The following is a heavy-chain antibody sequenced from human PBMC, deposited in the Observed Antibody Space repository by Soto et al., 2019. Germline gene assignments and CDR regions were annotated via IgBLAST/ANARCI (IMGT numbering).Heavy chain of an antibody. CDR1: GFTFSSYA. V-gene: IGHV3-23*01. Sequence: PGGSLRLSCAASGFTFSSYAMSWVRQAPGKGLEWVSAMRDSGDKTYYSDSVKCRFTVSRDNSKNTLYLQMNSLRAEDTAVYFCAKDPDDYDSSAYYVDYWGRGTLVTVSS. CDR3: AKDPDDYDSSAYYVDY. CDR2: MRDSGDKT. J-gene: IGHJ4*02. D-gene: IGHD3-22*01.